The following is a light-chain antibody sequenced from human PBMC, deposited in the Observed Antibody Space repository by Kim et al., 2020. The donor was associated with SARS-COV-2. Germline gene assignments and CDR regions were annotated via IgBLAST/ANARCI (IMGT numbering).Light chain of an antibody. J-gene: IGLJ3*02. CDR1: SGSVSTIHY. V-gene: IGLV8-61*01. Sequence: LTSGLTSGSVSTIHYPSWYQQTXGQAPRTLIYSTNTRSSGVPNRFSGSILGNKAALTITGAQADDESDYYCVLYMGSGIALFGGGTKLTVL. CDR2: STN. CDR3: VLYMGSGIAL.